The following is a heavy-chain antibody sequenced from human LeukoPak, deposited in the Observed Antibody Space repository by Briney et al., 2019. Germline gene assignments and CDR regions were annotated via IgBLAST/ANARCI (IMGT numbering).Heavy chain of an antibody. D-gene: IGHD2-15*01. V-gene: IGHV4-59*08. CDR1: GGSISSYY. Sequence: PSETLSLTCTVSGGSISSYYWSWIRQPPGKGLEWIGNIYYSGNTNYNPSLKSRVTISVDTSKNQFSLKLSSVTAAGTAVYYCARRTVVVVGATEYYYYYYMDVWGKGTTVTVSS. CDR2: IYYSGNT. CDR3: ARRTVVVVGATEYYYYYYMDV. J-gene: IGHJ6*03.